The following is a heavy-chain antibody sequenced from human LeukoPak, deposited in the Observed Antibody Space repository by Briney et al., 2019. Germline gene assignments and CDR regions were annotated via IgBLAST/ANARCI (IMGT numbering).Heavy chain of an antibody. CDR3: ARGNFPGVTTVRGVITTVTRYYFDY. D-gene: IGHD3-10*01. J-gene: IGHJ4*02. CDR1: GGSFSGYY. CDR2: INHSGST. Sequence: PSETLSLTCAVYGGSFSGYYWSWIRQPPGKGLEWIGEINHSGSTNYNPSLKSRVTISVDTSKNQFSLKLSSVTAADTAVYYCARGNFPGVTTVRGVITTVTRYYFDYWGQGTLVTVSS. V-gene: IGHV4-34*01.